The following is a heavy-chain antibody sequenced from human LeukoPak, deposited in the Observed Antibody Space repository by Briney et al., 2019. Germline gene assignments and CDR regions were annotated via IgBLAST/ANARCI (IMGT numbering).Heavy chain of an antibody. CDR1: GYTFTSYG. D-gene: IGHD3-16*02. V-gene: IGHV1-18*04. J-gene: IGHJ4*02. CDR2: ISAYNGNT. Sequence: ASVKVSCKASGYTFTSYGISWVRQAPGQGLEWMGWISAYNGNTNYAQKLQGRVTMTTDTSTSTAYMELRSLRSDDTAVYYCARASTLGWGDLSPFNYGGKAPRLTPSS. CDR3: ARASTLGWGDLSPFNY.